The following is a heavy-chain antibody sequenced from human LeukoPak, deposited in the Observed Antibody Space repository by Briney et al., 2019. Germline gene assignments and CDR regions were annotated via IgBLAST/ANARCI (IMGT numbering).Heavy chain of an antibody. D-gene: IGHD2-15*01. V-gene: IGHV4-59*02. CDR1: GGSVSSYY. J-gene: IGHJ4*02. CDR3: ARGDQWSKFYFDN. Sequence: SETLSLTCSVSGGSVSSYYWSWIRQSPRKGLEWIGYIHDSGSTNYNPSLKSRVTVSVDTSKNQFSLKLRSVTAADTAVYYCARGDQWSKFYFDNWGQGTLVTVSS. CDR2: IHDSGST.